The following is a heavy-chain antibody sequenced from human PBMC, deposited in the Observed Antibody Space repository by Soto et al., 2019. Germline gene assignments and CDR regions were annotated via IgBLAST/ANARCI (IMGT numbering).Heavy chain of an antibody. CDR2: IYPADSEV. CDR1: GNSFTTYW. V-gene: IGHV5-51*01. Sequence: GESLKISCKGSGNSFTTYWIAWVRQTPGKGLEWMGIIYPADSEVRYSASFQGLVTISADKSISTSYLQWRSLRASDTAMYYCARLSRASFALDVWGQGTTVTVSS. J-gene: IGHJ6*02. D-gene: IGHD3-16*01. CDR3: ARLSRASFALDV.